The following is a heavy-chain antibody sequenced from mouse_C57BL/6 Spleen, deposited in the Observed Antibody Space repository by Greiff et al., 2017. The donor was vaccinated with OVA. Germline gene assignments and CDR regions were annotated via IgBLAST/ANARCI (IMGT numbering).Heavy chain of an antibody. CDR1: GYTFTDYE. D-gene: IGHD3-1*01. CDR3: TRSGTRYFDY. J-gene: IGHJ2*01. V-gene: IGHV1-15*01. Sequence: QVQLQQSGAELVRPGASVTLSCKASGYTFTDYEMHWVKPTPVHGLEWIGALDPETGGTAYNQKFKGKAILTADKSSSTAYMELRSLTSEDSAVDYCTRSGTRYFDYWGQGTTLTVSS. CDR2: LDPETGGT.